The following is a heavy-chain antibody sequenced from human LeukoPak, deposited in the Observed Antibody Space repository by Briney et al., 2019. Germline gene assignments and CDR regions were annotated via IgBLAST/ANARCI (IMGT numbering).Heavy chain of an antibody. Sequence: SVKVSCKASGGTFSSYAISWVRQAPGQGLEWMGGIIPIFGTANYAQKFQGRVTITTDESTSTAYMELSSLRSEDTAVYYCARESYVSSGPTHWFDPWGQGTLVTVSS. CDR2: IIPIFGTA. CDR1: GGTFSSYA. D-gene: IGHD3-22*01. V-gene: IGHV1-69*05. CDR3: ARESYVSSGPTHWFDP. J-gene: IGHJ5*02.